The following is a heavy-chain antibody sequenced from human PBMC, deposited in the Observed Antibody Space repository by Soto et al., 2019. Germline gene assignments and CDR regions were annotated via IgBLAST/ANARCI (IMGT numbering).Heavy chain of an antibody. D-gene: IGHD3-22*01. V-gene: IGHV3-21*01. CDR2: ISSSSSYI. J-gene: IGHJ5*02. Sequence: EVQLVESGGGLVKPGGSLRLSCAASGFTFSTYSMNWVRQAPGKGLEWVSSISSSSSYIYYADSVKGRFTISRDNAKNSLYLQMNRLRAEDTAVYYCARDLYYYDHCFDPWGQGTLVTVSS. CDR3: ARDLYYYDHCFDP. CDR1: GFTFSTYS.